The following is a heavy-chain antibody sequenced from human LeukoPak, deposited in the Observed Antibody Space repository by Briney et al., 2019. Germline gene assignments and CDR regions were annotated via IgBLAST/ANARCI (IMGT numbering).Heavy chain of an antibody. V-gene: IGHV3-30*02. D-gene: IGHD3-3*01. CDR1: GFTFSSYG. CDR2: IRYDGSNK. J-gene: IGHJ4*02. Sequence: GGSLRLSCAASGFTFSSYGMHWVRQAPGKGLEWVAFIRYDGSNKYYADSVKGRFTISRDNSKNTLDLQMNSLRAEDTAVYYCAKGPLPDFWSGYWEGFDYWGQGTLVTVSS. CDR3: AKGPLPDFWSGYWEGFDY.